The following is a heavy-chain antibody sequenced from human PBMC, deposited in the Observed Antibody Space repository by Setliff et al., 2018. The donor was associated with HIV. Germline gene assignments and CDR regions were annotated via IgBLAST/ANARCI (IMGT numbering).Heavy chain of an antibody. J-gene: IGHJ3*02. CDR2: ISYDGSYK. V-gene: IGHV3-30*04. D-gene: IGHD4-4*01. Sequence: HPGGSLRLSCAASGFTFGSYAMHWVRQAPGKGLEWVAVISYDGSYKYYADSVKGRFTISRDNSKNTLYVQMNSLRADDTAVYYCVGDLTTIVTRKVFDIWGQGTMVTVSS. CDR3: VGDLTTIVTRKVFDI. CDR1: GFTFGSYA.